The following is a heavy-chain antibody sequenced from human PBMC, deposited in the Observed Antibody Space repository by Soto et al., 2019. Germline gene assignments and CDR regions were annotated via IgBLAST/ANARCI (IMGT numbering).Heavy chain of an antibody. CDR3: WRHDKTALPPLDS. CDR1: GAGDTFSNYG. CDR2: TIPAFGTA. Sequence: QVHLVQSGAEVKSPGSAVKVSCKVSGAGDTFSNYGLNWMRQAPGQGLEWMGGTIPAFGTANYAQKFQGRVTITADTYTTTAYMELSSLRSDDTAVYYCWRHDKTALPPLDSWGQGTLVSVSA. D-gene: IGHD1-1*01. V-gene: IGHV1-69*06. J-gene: IGHJ4*02.